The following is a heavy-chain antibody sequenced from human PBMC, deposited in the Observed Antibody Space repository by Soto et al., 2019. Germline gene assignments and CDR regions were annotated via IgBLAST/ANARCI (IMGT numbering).Heavy chain of an antibody. CDR2: ITSAGDT. CDR3: TGDFYYTMDV. CDR1: GFTFSTYD. V-gene: IGHV3-13*01. J-gene: IGHJ6*02. Sequence: PGGSLRLSCAASGFTFSTYDFHWVRQATGRGLDWVSTITSAGDTYYPDSVKGRFTISRDSAKNSLYLQMNSLRAEDTAVYYCTGDFYYTMDVWGQGTTVTVS.